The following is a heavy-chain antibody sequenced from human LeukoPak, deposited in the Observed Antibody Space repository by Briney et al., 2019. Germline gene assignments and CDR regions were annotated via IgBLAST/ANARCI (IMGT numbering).Heavy chain of an antibody. D-gene: IGHD3-10*01. Sequence: AETLCLTCTVSGVSISTYYWSWIWQPPGKGLEWMGYIHYTGSTNYNPSLKSRVTISVDTSKRQLSLMLRSATAADTAVYYCARDIYGSGHGWFDVWGQGTIVAVSS. J-gene: IGHJ5*02. CDR2: IHYTGST. V-gene: IGHV4-59*01. CDR1: GVSISTYY. CDR3: ARDIYGSGHGWFDV.